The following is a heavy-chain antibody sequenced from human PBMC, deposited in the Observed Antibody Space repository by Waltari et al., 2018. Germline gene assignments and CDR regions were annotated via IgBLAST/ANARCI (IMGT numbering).Heavy chain of an antibody. V-gene: IGHV4-59*01. CDR1: GGSISSYY. D-gene: IGHD6-19*01. Sequence: QVQLQESGPGLVKPSETLSLTCTVSGGSISSYYWSWIRQPPGKGLEWIGYIYYSGSTNYNPSLKSRVTISVDTSKNQFSLKLSSVTAADTAVYYCARASIAVAATHYFDYWGQGTLVTVSS. J-gene: IGHJ4*02. CDR3: ARASIAVAATHYFDY. CDR2: IYYSGST.